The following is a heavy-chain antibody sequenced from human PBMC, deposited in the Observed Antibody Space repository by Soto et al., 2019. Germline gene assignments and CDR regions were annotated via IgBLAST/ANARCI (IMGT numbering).Heavy chain of an antibody. CDR1: DYTFTSYG. CDR2: ISADNGNT. J-gene: IGHJ6*02. Sequence: ASVKVSCKASDYTFTSYGISWVGQAPGQGLEWMGWISADNGNTNYAQKLQGRVTMTTDTSTSTAYMELRSLRSDDTAVYYCARDRALARIAAHLGYYYYGMDAWGQGTTVTVS. V-gene: IGHV1-18*04. D-gene: IGHD6-6*01. CDR3: ARDRALARIAAHLGYYYYGMDA.